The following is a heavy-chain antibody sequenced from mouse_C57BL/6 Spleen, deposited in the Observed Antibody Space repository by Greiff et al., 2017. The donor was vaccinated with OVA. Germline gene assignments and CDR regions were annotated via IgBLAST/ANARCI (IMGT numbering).Heavy chain of an antibody. CDR2: FYPGSGSI. V-gene: IGHV1-62-2*01. CDR3: ARHEERPSYCYGSSYAFAY. CDR1: GYTFTEYT. D-gene: IGHD1-1*01. J-gene: IGHJ3*01. Sequence: VQLQQSGAELVKPGASVKLSCKASGYTFTEYTIHWVKQRSGQGLEWIGWFYPGSGSIKYNEKFKDKATLTADKSSSTVYMELSRLTSEDSAVYFCARHEERPSYCYGSSYAFAYWGQGTLVTVSA.